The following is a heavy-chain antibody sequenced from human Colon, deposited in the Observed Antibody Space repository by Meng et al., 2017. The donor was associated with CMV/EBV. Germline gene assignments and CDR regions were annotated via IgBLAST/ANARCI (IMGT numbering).Heavy chain of an antibody. Sequence: SETLSLTCSVSGASIRSSDYYWGWIRQPPGKGLEWIGEINHSGSTNYNPSLKSPVTISVDTSKNQFSLKLSSVTAADTAVYYCARGKSSLKRPQLVPAAKWSEPYNYFDPWGQGTLVTVSS. D-gene: IGHD2-2*01. CDR3: ARGKSSLKRPQLVPAAKWSEPYNYFDP. J-gene: IGHJ5*02. CDR2: INHSGST. CDR1: GASIRSSDYY. V-gene: IGHV4-39*07.